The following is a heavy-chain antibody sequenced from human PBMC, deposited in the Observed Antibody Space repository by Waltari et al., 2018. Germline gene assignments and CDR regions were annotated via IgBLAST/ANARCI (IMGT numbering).Heavy chain of an antibody. CDR1: GFTVSSPY. Sequence: EVQLVESGGGLIQPGGSLRLSCAASGFTVSSPYMSWVRQSPGMGLGWVSVIYSGGSTYYADPVKGRFTISRDNSKNTLYLQMNSLRAEDTAVYYCASTVLLWFGEIPPNDAFDIWGQGTMVTVSS. CDR2: IYSGGST. J-gene: IGHJ3*02. CDR3: ASTVLLWFGEIPPNDAFDI. V-gene: IGHV3-53*01. D-gene: IGHD3-10*01.